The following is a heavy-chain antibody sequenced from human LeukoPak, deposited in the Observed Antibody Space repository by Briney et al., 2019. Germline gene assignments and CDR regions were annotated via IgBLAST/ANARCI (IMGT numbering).Heavy chain of an antibody. CDR3: AREHSSGWLDY. CDR2: ISSSGSTI. Sequence: PGGSLRLSCAASGFTFSDYYMSWIRQAPGKGLEWVSYISSSGSTIYYADSVKGRFTISRDNSKNTLYLQMNSLRAEDTAVYYCAREHSSGWLDYWGQGTLVTVSS. J-gene: IGHJ4*02. D-gene: IGHD6-19*01. V-gene: IGHV3-11*04. CDR1: GFTFSDYY.